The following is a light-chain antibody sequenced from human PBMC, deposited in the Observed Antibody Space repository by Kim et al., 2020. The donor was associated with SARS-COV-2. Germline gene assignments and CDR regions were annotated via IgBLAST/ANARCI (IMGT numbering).Light chain of an antibody. V-gene: IGLV3-19*01. CDR2: GKN. Sequence: SSELTQDPAVSVALGQTVRITCQGDSLRSYYASWYQQKPGQAPVPVIYGKNNRPSGIPDRFSGSSSGNTASLTITGAQAEDEADYYCNSRDSSGNHLEVFGGGTQLTVL. CDR1: SLRSYY. J-gene: IGLJ2*01. CDR3: NSRDSSGNHLEV.